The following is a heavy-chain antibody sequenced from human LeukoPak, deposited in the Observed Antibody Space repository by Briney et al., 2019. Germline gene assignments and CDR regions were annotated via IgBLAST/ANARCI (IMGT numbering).Heavy chain of an antibody. V-gene: IGHV1-2*02. CDR2: INPNSGDT. Sequence: ASVKVSCKASGYTFTGYYMHWVRQAPGQALEWMGWINPNSGDTNYAQKFQGRVTMTRDTSISTAYMELTRLRSDDTAMYYCAREEGYCSSTSCSAPFDYWGQGTLVTVSS. J-gene: IGHJ4*02. CDR1: GYTFTGYY. D-gene: IGHD2-2*01. CDR3: AREEGYCSSTSCSAPFDY.